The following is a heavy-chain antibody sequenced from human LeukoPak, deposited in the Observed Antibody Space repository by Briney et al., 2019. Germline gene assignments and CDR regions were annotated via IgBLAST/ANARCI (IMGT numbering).Heavy chain of an antibody. V-gene: IGHV3-30-3*01. CDR1: GFTFSSYA. J-gene: IGHJ3*02. CDR2: IISNDGSET. CDR3: ARADGDYVYDAFDI. Sequence: GGSLRLSCAASGFTFSSYAMSWVRQAPGEGLEWVALIISNDGSETYYAHSVKGRFTISRDNFNNTVYLQMNSLRADDTATYYCARADGDYVYDAFDIWGQGTTVTVSS. D-gene: IGHD4-17*01.